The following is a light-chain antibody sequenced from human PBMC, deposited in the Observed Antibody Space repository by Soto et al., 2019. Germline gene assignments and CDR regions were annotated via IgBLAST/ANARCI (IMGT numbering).Light chain of an antibody. CDR3: QQSSSLPYT. CDR2: AAS. Sequence: DIPMTQSPSSLSASVGDRVTITCRASQSVGSLLNWFQQKPGKAPKLLIYAASTLQSGARSRFSGSGAGTDFTLIISSLQPEDFATYYCQQSSSLPYTFGQGTKVEI. V-gene: IGKV1-39*01. CDR1: QSVGSL. J-gene: IGKJ2*01.